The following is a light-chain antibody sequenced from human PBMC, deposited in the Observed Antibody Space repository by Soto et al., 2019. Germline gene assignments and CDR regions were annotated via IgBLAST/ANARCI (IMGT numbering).Light chain of an antibody. J-gene: IGKJ1*01. Sequence: EIELTQSPATLSVSAGGTVTLSCRASQSIRTNVAWYQQNPGQAPRLLVYGASTMATGVPARFSGSGSGIDFTLTISSLQSEDSAFYYCHQYFNWPLTWTFGPGTKVQIK. CDR1: QSIRTN. CDR2: GAS. V-gene: IGKV3-15*01. CDR3: HQYFNWPLTWT.